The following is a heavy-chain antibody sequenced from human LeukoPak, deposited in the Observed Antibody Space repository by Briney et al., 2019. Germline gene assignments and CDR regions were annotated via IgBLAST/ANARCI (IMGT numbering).Heavy chain of an antibody. D-gene: IGHD2-15*01. CDR2: IYSGGRT. Sequence: GGSLRLSCAASGFTVSSNYMSWVRQAPGKGLEWVSVIYSGGRTYYADSVKGRFTISRDNSKNTLYLQMNSLRAEDTAVYYCARDSRYCSGGSCYRWFDPWGQGTLVTVSS. J-gene: IGHJ5*02. CDR1: GFTVSSNY. CDR3: ARDSRYCSGGSCYRWFDP. V-gene: IGHV3-66*02.